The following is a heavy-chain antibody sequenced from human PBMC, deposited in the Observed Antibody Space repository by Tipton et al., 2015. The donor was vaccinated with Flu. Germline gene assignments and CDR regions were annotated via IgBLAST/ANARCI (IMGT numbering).Heavy chain of an antibody. CDR2: ISNSGSSI. J-gene: IGHJ4*02. CDR3: AKDPNWAGDY. D-gene: IGHD7-27*01. CDR1: EFTFSDYY. Sequence: QVQLVQSGGGLVNPGRPLRLSCAASEFTFSDYYMNWIRQAPGKGLEWISYISNSGSSIYYADSVKGRFTISRDNAKNSLYLQMNSLRADDTAVYYCAKDPNWAGDYWGQGTLVTVSS. V-gene: IGHV3-11*04.